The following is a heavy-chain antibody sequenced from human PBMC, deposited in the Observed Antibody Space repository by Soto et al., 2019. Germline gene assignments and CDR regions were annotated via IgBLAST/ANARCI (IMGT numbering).Heavy chain of an antibody. CDR3: AKVDTAMVSYYYYCMDV. V-gene: IGHV3-30*18. Sequence: PGGSLILSCAASGFTFSSYVMHWVRQAPGKGLEWVAVISYDGSNRYYADSVKGRFTISRDNSKNTLYLQMNSLRAEDTAVYYCAKVDTAMVSYYYYCMDVWGQGTTVTFS. CDR2: ISYDGSNR. CDR1: GFTFSSYV. D-gene: IGHD5-18*01. J-gene: IGHJ6*02.